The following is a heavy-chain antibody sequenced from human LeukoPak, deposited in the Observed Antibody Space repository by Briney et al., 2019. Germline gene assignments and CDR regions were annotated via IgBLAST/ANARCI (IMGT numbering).Heavy chain of an antibody. CDR2: IKQDGSEK. D-gene: IGHD3-10*01. CDR1: GFTFSSYW. CDR3: ARALLYYGSGSLGY. J-gene: IGHJ4*02. Sequence: GGSLRLSCAASGFTFSSYWMSWVRQAPGKGLEWVANIKQDGSEKYYVDSVKGRFTISRDNAKNSLYLQMNSLRAEDTAVYYCARALLYYGSGSLGYWGQGTLVTVSS. V-gene: IGHV3-7*01.